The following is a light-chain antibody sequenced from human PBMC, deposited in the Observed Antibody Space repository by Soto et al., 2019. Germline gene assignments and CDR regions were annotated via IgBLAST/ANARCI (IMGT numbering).Light chain of an antibody. CDR1: QSVRSRY. V-gene: IGKV3-20*01. CDR2: RAS. J-gene: IGKJ1*01. CDR3: QQYGSSHWT. Sequence: VMTQSACTLSLSPGERATLSCTASQSVRSRYLAWYQQKPGQAPRLLISRASSRATGIPDRCSGSGAGKDFTLTISSLEPEDFAVYYCQQYGSSHWTFGQGTKVEIK.